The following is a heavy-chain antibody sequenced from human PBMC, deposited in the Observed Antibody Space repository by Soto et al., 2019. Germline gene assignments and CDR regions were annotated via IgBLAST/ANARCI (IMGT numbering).Heavy chain of an antibody. V-gene: IGHV1-24*01. CDR3: ATVDDLAALYNWLAP. Sequence: ASVKVSCKVSGYTLTELSMHWVRQAPGKGLEWMGGFDPEDGETIYAQKFQGRVTMTEDTSTDTAYMELSSLRSEDTAVYYCATVDDLAALYNWLAPSGQGTPVTVSS. J-gene: IGHJ5*02. CDR1: GYTLTELS. D-gene: IGHD1-1*01. CDR2: FDPEDGET.